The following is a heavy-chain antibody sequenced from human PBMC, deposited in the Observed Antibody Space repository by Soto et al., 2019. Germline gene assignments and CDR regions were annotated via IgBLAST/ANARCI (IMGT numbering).Heavy chain of an antibody. CDR2: ISGSGGST. Sequence: GGSLRLSCAASGFTFSSYAMSWVRQAPGKGLEWVSAISGSGGSTYYADSVKGRFTISRDNSKNTLYLQMNSLRAEDTAVYYCAKDHKDFDWLFGSYDYWGQGTLVTVSS. CDR1: GFTFSSYA. CDR3: AKDHKDFDWLFGSYDY. J-gene: IGHJ4*02. D-gene: IGHD3-9*01. V-gene: IGHV3-23*01.